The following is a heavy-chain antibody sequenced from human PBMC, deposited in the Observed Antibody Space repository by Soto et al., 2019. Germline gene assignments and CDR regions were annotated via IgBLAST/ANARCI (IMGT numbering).Heavy chain of an antibody. V-gene: IGHV1-46*01. CDR3: ARDWGYCSSSNCPAEGWFDP. Sequence: QVQLVQSGAEVKKPGASVKVSCKASGYTFTNYYMHWVRQTPGQGLEWMGIINPSGGSTSYAQKFQGRVTMTRDTSTSTVYMALSSLRSEDTAVYYCARDWGYCSSSNCPAEGWFDPWGQGTLVTVSS. CDR2: INPSGGST. CDR1: GYTFTNYY. J-gene: IGHJ5*02. D-gene: IGHD2-2*01.